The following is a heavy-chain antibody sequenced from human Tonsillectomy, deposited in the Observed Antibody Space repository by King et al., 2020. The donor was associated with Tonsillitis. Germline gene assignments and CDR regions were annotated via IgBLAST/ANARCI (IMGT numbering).Heavy chain of an antibody. CDR3: TGAVVATGRGFDI. CDR1: GGSINNSNYY. J-gene: IGHJ3*02. D-gene: IGHD2-15*01. CDR2: IYYGGST. V-gene: IGHV4-39*01. Sequence: QLQESGPGLVKPSETLSLTCTVSGGSINNSNYYWGWIRQSPGKGLEWIGIIYYGGSTYYNPSVKSRVTRSIDASKNQFSLRLSSVTAADTAVYYCTGAVVATGRGFDIWGQGTLVTASS.